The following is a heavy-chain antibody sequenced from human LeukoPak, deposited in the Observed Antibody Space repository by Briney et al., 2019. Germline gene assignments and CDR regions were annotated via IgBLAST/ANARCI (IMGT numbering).Heavy chain of an antibody. V-gene: IGHV3-33*01. D-gene: IGHD3-22*01. Sequence: SGGSLRLSCAASGFTFSSCGMHWVRHAPGKGLEWVAVIWYDGSNKSYADSVKGRFTISRDNSKNTLYLQMKSLRAEDTAVYYCARPYYDSSGYYYWGNAFDIWGQGTMVTVSS. J-gene: IGHJ3*02. CDR3: ARPYYDSSGYYYWGNAFDI. CDR1: GFTFSSCG. CDR2: IWYDGSNK.